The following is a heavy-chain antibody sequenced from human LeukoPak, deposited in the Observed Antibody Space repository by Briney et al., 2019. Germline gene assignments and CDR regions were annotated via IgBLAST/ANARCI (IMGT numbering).Heavy chain of an antibody. CDR3: ARRTDSSNWYAAFDI. D-gene: IGHD6-13*01. Sequence: PGGSLRLSCAASGFTFSSYSMNWVRQAPGKGLEWVSSISSSSSYIYYADSVKGRFTISRDNAKNSLYPQMNSLRAEDTAVYYCARRTDSSNWYAAFDIWGQGTMVTVS. J-gene: IGHJ3*02. CDR2: ISSSSSYI. V-gene: IGHV3-21*04. CDR1: GFTFSSYS.